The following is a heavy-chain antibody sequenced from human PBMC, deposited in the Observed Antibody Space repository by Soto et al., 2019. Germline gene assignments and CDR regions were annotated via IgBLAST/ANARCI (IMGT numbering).Heavy chain of an antibody. CDR2: IIPILGIA. D-gene: IGHD5-18*01. V-gene: IGHV1-69*02. Sequence: QVQLVQSGAEVKKPGSSVKVSCKASGGTFSSYTISWVRQAPGQGLEWMGRIIPILGIANYAQKFQGRVTITADKSTSTANMELSSLRSEDTAVYYCASKPSDTAMAPRFDYWGQGTLVTVSS. J-gene: IGHJ4*02. CDR1: GGTFSSYT. CDR3: ASKPSDTAMAPRFDY.